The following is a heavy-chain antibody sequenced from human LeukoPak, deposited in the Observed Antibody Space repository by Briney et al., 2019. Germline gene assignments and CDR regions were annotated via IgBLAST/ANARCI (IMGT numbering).Heavy chain of an antibody. CDR2: IIPIFGTA. D-gene: IGHD4-17*01. CDR3: ARTSPTVTHDY. CDR1: GGTFSSYA. V-gene: IGHV1-69*15. J-gene: IGHJ4*02. Sequence: SVKVSCKAAGGTFSSYASSWVRHAPGQGLEWMGRIIPIFGTANYAQKFQGRVTITPDESTSTAYMELSSLRSEDTAVYYCARTSPTVTHDYWGQGTLVTVSS.